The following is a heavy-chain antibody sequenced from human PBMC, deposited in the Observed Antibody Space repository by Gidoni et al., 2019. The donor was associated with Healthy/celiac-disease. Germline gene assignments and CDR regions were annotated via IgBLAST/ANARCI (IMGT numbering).Heavy chain of an antibody. CDR3: AKSMYSSSSEVDY. CDR1: GFTFDDYA. Sequence: EVQLVESGGGLVQPGRSLRLSCAASGFTFDDYAMHWVRQAPGKGLEWVSGISLNSGSIGYADSVKGRFTISRDNAKNSLYLQMNSLRAEDTALYYCAKSMYSSSSEVDYWGQGTLVTVSS. CDR2: ISLNSGSI. J-gene: IGHJ4*02. D-gene: IGHD6-6*01. V-gene: IGHV3-9*01.